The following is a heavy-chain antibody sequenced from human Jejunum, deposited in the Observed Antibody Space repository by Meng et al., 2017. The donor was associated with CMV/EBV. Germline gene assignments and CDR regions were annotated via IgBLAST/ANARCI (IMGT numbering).Heavy chain of an antibody. D-gene: IGHD3-16*01. CDR1: GGSVNSDNSF. CDR2: ISYSGST. J-gene: IGHJ4*02. Sequence: TVSGGSVNSDNSFWTWMRQPPGNGLEWIGYISYSGSTNYNPSLKNRVTISVDTSKNQFSLKLDSVTPADTAVYYCDWGPNMYFFDYRGQGILVTVAS. V-gene: IGHV4-61*01. CDR3: DWGPNMYFFDY.